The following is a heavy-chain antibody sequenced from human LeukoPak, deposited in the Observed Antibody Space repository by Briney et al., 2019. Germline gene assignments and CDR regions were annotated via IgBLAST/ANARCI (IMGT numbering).Heavy chain of an antibody. J-gene: IGHJ4*02. V-gene: IGHV3-9*01. CDR3: ARGNQLLDY. D-gene: IGHD2-2*01. Sequence: GGSLRLSCAASGFTFDDYAMHSVRQAPGEGLEWVSGISWNSGSIGYADSVRGRFTISGDNAKNSLYLQMNSLRAEDTALYYCARGNQLLDYWGQGTLVTVSS. CDR2: ISWNSGSI. CDR1: GFTFDDYA.